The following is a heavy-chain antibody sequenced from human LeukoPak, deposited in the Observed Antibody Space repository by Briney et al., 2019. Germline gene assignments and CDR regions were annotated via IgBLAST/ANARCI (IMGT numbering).Heavy chain of an antibody. Sequence: GASVKVSCKASGYTFTSYDINWVRQATGQGLEWMGWTNPNSGSTGYARKFQGRVTMTRNSAITTAYMELSSLRSEDTAVYYCARRHGRCSDGSCYYPDYWGQGTLVTVSS. V-gene: IGHV1-8*01. J-gene: IGHJ4*02. D-gene: IGHD2-15*01. CDR2: TNPNSGST. CDR3: ARRHGRCSDGSCYYPDY. CDR1: GYTFTSYD.